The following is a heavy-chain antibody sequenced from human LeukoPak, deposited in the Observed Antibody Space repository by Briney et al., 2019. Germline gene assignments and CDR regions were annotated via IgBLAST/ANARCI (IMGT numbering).Heavy chain of an antibody. D-gene: IGHD3-3*01. J-gene: IGHJ5*02. Sequence: SETLSLTCTGSGGSISSSSYYWGWIRQPPGKGLEWIGSIYYSGSTYYNPSLKSRVTISVDTSKNQFSLKLSSVTAADTAVYYCARHDFPLFTIFGVVTDNWFDPWGQGTLVTVSS. V-gene: IGHV4-39*01. CDR1: GGSISSSSYY. CDR3: ARHDFPLFTIFGVVTDNWFDP. CDR2: IYYSGST.